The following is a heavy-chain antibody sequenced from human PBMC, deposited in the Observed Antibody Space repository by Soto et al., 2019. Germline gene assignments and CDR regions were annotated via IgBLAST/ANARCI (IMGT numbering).Heavy chain of an antibody. Sequence: QVQLVESGGGVVQPGGSLRLSCAASGFPFRGYATHWVRQGPGKALEWVAVMSHEGITIDYADSVKGRFTISRDNSKNTLFLEMSSLRAEDTAVYYCTRDAWTITAGSHFDHWGQGTLVTVSS. D-gene: IGHD3-16*01. J-gene: IGHJ4*02. CDR2: MSHEGITI. CDR3: TRDAWTITAGSHFDH. V-gene: IGHV3-30-3*01. CDR1: GFPFRGYA.